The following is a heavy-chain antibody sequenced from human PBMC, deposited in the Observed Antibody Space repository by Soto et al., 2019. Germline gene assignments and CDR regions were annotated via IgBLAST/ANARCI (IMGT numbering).Heavy chain of an antibody. CDR2: ISAYNGNT. CDR3: ARAALGYCSGGSCYRRAFDI. CDR1: GYTFTSYG. V-gene: IGHV1-18*01. Sequence: QVPLVQSGAEVKKPGASVKVSCKASGYTFTSYGISWVRQAPGQGLEWMGWISAYNGNTNYAQKLQGRVTMTTGTSTSTAYMELRSLRSDDTAVYYCARAALGYCSGGSCYRRAFDIWGQGTMVTVSS. J-gene: IGHJ3*02. D-gene: IGHD2-15*01.